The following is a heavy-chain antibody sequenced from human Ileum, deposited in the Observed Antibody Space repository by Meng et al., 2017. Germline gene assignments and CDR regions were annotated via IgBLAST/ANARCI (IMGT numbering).Heavy chain of an antibody. D-gene: IGHD2-8*01. CDR2: IYPDHSRT. CDR1: GYDFYGYW. Sequence: GESLKISCQASGYDFYGYWIDWVRQLPGKGLEWMAIIYPDHSRTTYSQSFQGQVTISVDKSIDTAYVQWNSLKASDTAMYYCARFNGETLGHNMFDPWGQGTLVTVSS. CDR3: ARFNGETLGHNMFDP. V-gene: IGHV5-51*01. J-gene: IGHJ5*02.